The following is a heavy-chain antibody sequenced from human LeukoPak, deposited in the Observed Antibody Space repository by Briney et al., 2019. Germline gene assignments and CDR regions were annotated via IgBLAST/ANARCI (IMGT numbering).Heavy chain of an antibody. CDR3: ARDVWFGELFYYYYYGMDV. V-gene: IGHV4-4*07. CDR2: IYSSGST. CDR1: GGSFNNYY. D-gene: IGHD3-10*01. Sequence: SETLSLTCTVSGGSFNNYYWNWIRQPAGKGLEWIGRIYSSGSTDYNPSLKSRVTMSVDTSKNQFSLKLSSVTAADTAVYYCARDVWFGELFYYYYYGMDVWGQGTTVTVSS. J-gene: IGHJ6*02.